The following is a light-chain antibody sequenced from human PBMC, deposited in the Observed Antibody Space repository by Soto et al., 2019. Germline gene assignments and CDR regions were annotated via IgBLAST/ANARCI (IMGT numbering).Light chain of an antibody. V-gene: IGKV3-15*01. Sequence: EIVMTQSPATLSVSPGGRATLSRRASQSISDTLAWYQQKPGQAPRLLIYSASRRATGFPGRFSGSGSGTDFTLTISSLQSEDLAVYYCQQYNNWPWTFGQGTKVDIK. CDR1: QSISDT. CDR3: QQYNNWPWT. CDR2: SAS. J-gene: IGKJ1*01.